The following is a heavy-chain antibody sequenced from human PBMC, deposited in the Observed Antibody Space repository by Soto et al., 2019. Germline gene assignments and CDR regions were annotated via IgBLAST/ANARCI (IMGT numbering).Heavy chain of an antibody. Sequence: SVKVSCKASGGTFNSYAITWVRQAPGQGLEWMGGIIPIFGTSNYAQKFQGRVTITADESTSTAYMELSSLRSEDTAIYYCARDTGDYYFDYWGQGTLVTVSS. J-gene: IGHJ4*02. D-gene: IGHD2-21*02. CDR2: IIPIFGTS. V-gene: IGHV1-69*13. CDR3: ARDTGDYYFDY. CDR1: GGTFNSYA.